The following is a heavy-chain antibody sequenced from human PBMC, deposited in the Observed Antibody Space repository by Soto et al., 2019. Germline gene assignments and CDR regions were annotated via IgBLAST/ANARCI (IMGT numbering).Heavy chain of an antibody. CDR1: GYTFTSYY. D-gene: IGHD2-21*02. CDR3: ARALAYCGGDCYPPTYYYYGMDV. V-gene: IGHV1-46*01. Sequence: QVQLVQSGAEVKKPGASVKVSCKASGYTFTSYYMHWVRQAPGQGLEWMGIINPSGGSTSYAQKFQCRVTMTRDTSTSTVYMELSSLRSEDTAVYYCARALAYCGGDCYPPTYYYYGMDVWGQGTTVTVSS. J-gene: IGHJ6*02. CDR2: INPSGGST.